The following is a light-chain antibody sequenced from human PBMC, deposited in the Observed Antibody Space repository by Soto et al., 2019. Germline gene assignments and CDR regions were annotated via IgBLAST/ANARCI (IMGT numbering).Light chain of an antibody. V-gene: IGKV3-20*01. CDR2: GVS. Sequence: EIVLTQSACTLSWSPGERATLSWGASQSFSSSYLAWYQHKPGQSPRLLIFGVSSRATDIPDRFSGSGSGTDFTLTINRLQPEDFAVYYCQQYSISSTFGQGTKVDI. CDR3: QQYSISST. CDR1: QSFSSSY. J-gene: IGKJ1*01.